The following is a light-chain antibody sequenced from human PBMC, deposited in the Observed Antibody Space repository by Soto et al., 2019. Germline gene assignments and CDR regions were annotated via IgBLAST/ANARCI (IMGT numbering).Light chain of an antibody. CDR3: QQRDSWPLT. J-gene: IGKJ4*01. Sequence: DTVMTQSPDSLAVSLGERATINCKSSQSVFHSANNMNYLAWYQQKPGQSPKLLISWASIRDSGVPDRFSGSGSGTDFTLTINSLQAEDAAVYYCQQRDSWPLTFGGGTKVEIK. V-gene: IGKV4-1*01. CDR1: QSVFHSANNMNY. CDR2: WAS.